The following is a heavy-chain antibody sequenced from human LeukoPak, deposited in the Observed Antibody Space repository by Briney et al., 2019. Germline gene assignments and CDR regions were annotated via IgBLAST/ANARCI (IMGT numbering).Heavy chain of an antibody. Sequence: GGSLRLSCAASGFTFSNYWMHWVRQAPGKGLVWVSRINSDGSSTSYADSVKGRFTISRDNAKNTLFLQMNSPRAEDTAMYYCARDYGRSRDYGMDVWGQGTTVTVSS. CDR1: GFTFSNYW. CDR2: INSDGSST. V-gene: IGHV3-74*01. D-gene: IGHD3-10*01. CDR3: ARDYGRSRDYGMDV. J-gene: IGHJ6*02.